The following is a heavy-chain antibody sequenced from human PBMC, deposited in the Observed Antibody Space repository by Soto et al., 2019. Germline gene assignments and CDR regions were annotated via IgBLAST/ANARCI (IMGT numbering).Heavy chain of an antibody. CDR1: GYTFTSYA. Sequence: ASVKVSCKASGYTFTSYAMHWVRQAPGQRLEWMGWINAGNGNTKYSQKFQGRVTITRDTSASTAYMELSSLRSEDTAVYYCAREPGIAVAGTLGYWGQGTLVTVSS. CDR3: AREPGIAVAGTLGY. V-gene: IGHV1-3*01. CDR2: INAGNGNT. D-gene: IGHD6-19*01. J-gene: IGHJ4*02.